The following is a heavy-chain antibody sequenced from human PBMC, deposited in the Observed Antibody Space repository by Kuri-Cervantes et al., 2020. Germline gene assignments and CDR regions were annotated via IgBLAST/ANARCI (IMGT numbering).Heavy chain of an antibody. CDR2: INPNSGGT. J-gene: IGHJ4*02. CDR1: GYTFTGYY. Sequence: ASVKVSCKASGYTFTGYYMHWVRQAPGQGLEWMGWINPNSGGTNYAQKLQGRVTMTTDTSTTTAYMELRSLRSDDTAVYYCARAPEYSSIHYYFDYWGQGTLVTVSS. V-gene: IGHV1-2*02. CDR3: ARAPEYSSIHYYFDY. D-gene: IGHD5-18*01.